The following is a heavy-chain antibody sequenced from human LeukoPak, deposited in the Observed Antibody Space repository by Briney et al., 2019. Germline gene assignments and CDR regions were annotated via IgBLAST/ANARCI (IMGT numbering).Heavy chain of an antibody. D-gene: IGHD3-10*01. CDR2: ISSSSSYI. V-gene: IGHV3-21*01. CDR1: GFTFSSYS. CDR3: ARAGGFGELGYYMDV. Sequence: GGSLRLSCAASGFTFSSYSMNWVRQAPGKGLEWVSSISSSSSYIYYADSVKGRFTISRDNAKNSLYLQMNSLRAEDTAVYYCARAGGFGELGYYMDVWGKGTTVTVSS. J-gene: IGHJ6*03.